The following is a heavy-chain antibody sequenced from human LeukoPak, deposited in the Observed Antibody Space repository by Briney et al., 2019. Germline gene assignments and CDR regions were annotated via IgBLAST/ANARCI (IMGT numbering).Heavy chain of an antibody. Sequence: GGSLRLSCAASGFTFSGSAMHWVRQASGRGLEWVGRIRSKANSYATAYAASVKGRFTISRDDSKNTAYLQMNSLKTEDTAVYYCTRRDCSGGSCYLDYWGQGTLVTVSS. D-gene: IGHD2-15*01. J-gene: IGHJ4*02. CDR1: GFTFSGSA. CDR2: IRSKANSYAT. V-gene: IGHV3-73*01. CDR3: TRRDCSGGSCYLDY.